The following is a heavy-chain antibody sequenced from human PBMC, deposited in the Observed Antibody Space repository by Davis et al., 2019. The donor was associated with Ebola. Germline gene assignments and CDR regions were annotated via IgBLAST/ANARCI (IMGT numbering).Heavy chain of an antibody. D-gene: IGHD3-16*02. J-gene: IGHJ4*02. CDR1: GFTFSSYW. V-gene: IGHV3-73*01. Sequence: GGSLRLSCAASGFTFSSYWMSWVRQASGKGLEWVGRIRSKANSYATAYAASVKGRFTISRDDSKNTAYLQMNSLRAEDAAVYYCAKHTFGGVIDYWGQGTLVTVSS. CDR2: IRSKANSYAT. CDR3: AKHTFGGVIDY.